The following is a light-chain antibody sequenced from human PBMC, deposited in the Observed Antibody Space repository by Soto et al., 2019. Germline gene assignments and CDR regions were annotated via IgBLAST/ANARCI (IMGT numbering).Light chain of an antibody. V-gene: IGKV3-15*01. J-gene: IGKJ1*01. CDR2: DAS. CDR1: HSVSSN. Sequence: EVVMTQSPATLSVSPGERATLSCRASHSVSSNLAWYQQKPGQAPRLLIFDASSRATGVPARFSGSGSGTEFTLTISSLQSEDFAVYYCQQSAGTFGQGTKVEIK. CDR3: QQSAGT.